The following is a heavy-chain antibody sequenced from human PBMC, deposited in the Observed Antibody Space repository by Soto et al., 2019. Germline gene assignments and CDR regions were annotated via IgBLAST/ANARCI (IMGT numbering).Heavy chain of an antibody. CDR2: IYYSGST. CDR1: GGSISSSSYY. D-gene: IGHD6-13*01. V-gene: IGHV4-39*01. Sequence: PSETLSLTCTVSGGSISSSSYYWGWIRQPPGKGLEWIGSIYYSGSTYYNPSLKSRVTISVDTSKNQFSLKLSSVTAADTAVYYCARHHKYSSSWYVDYWGQGTLVTVS. J-gene: IGHJ4*02. CDR3: ARHHKYSSSWYVDY.